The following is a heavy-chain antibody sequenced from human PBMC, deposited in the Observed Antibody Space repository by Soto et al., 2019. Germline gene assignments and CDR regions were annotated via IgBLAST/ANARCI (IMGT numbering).Heavy chain of an antibody. CDR2: ISYDGSNK. D-gene: IGHD6-19*01. J-gene: IGHJ6*02. Sequence: QVQLVESGGGVVQPGRSLRLSCAASGFTFSSYGMHWVRQAPGKGLEWVAVISYDGSNKYYADSVKGRFTISRDNSKNTLYLQMNSLRDEDTAVYYCAKDDAVAADYYNYGMDVWGQVTTVTVSS. V-gene: IGHV3-30*18. CDR3: AKDDAVAADYYNYGMDV. CDR1: GFTFSSYG.